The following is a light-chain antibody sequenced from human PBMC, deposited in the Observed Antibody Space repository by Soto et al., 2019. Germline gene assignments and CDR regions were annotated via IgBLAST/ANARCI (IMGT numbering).Light chain of an antibody. CDR2: GVT. J-gene: IGLJ1*01. CDR3: NSFTTTSAYV. Sequence: QSVLTQPASVSGSPGQSITISCTGTSSDVGAYKYVSWYQQHPGKAPKLMIYGVTNRPSGVSNRFSGSKSGNTASLTISGLQAEDEADYYCNSFTTTSAYVFGSGTKVTVL. CDR1: SSDVGAYKY. V-gene: IGLV2-14*03.